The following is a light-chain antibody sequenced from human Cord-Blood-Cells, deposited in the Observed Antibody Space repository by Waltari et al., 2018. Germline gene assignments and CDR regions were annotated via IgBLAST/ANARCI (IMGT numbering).Light chain of an antibody. CDR2: AAS. CDR1: QGISSY. CDR3: RQLNSYPLT. J-gene: IGKJ4*01. V-gene: IGKV1-9*01. Sequence: IQLTQSPSSLSASVGYRVTITCRASQGISSYLAWYQQKPGKAPKLLIDAASTLQSWVPSRFSGSGSGTDFTLTISILQPEDFATYYCRQLNSYPLTFGGGTKVEIK.